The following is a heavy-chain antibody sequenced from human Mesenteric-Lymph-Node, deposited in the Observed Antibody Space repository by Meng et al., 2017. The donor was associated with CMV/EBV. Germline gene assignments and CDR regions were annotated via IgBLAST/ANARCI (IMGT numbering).Heavy chain of an antibody. Sequence: GESLKISCQGSGNTFSSHWIGWVRLTPGRGLEWLGIIYPGASNIRYSPSFQGQVTISADKSINTAYLQWSSLKASDSATYYCVRPTYVSTSGVGGFDIWGQGTLVTVSS. V-gene: IGHV5-51*01. CDR1: GNTFSSHW. CDR3: VRPTYVSTSGVGGFDI. CDR2: IYPGASNI. J-gene: IGHJ3*02. D-gene: IGHD2-15*01.